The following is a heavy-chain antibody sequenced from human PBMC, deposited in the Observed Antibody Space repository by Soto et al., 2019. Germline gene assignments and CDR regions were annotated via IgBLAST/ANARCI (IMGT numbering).Heavy chain of an antibody. CDR3: ARGRYGDY. J-gene: IGHJ4*02. D-gene: IGHD1-1*01. V-gene: IGHV1-18*01. CDR2: ISAHNGNT. Sequence: QVHLVQSGAEVKKPGASVKVSCQGSGYAFTTYGITWVRQAPGQGLEWMGWISAHNGNTNYAQKLQGRVTVTRDTSAIPAYMELRSLRYDDTAVYYCARGRYGDYWGQGALVTVSS. CDR1: GYAFTTYG.